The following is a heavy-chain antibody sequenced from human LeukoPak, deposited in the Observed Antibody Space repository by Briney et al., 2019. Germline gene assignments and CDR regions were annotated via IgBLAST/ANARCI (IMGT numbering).Heavy chain of an antibody. V-gene: IGHV4-59*01. CDR2: IYYSGST. CDR1: GGSISSYY. Sequence: PSETLSLTCTVSGGSISSYYWSWIRQPPGKGLEWIGYIYYSGSTNYNPSLKSRVTISVDTSKNQFSLKLSSVTAADTAVYYCARSQMVITLDYYYYYMDVWGKGTTVTISS. CDR3: ARSQMVITLDYYYYYMDV. D-gene: IGHD3-22*01. J-gene: IGHJ6*03.